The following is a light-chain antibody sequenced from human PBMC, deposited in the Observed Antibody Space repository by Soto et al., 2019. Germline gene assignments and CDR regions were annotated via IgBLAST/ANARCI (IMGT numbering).Light chain of an antibody. Sequence: AIRMTQSPSSLSASTGDRVTITCRASQGISSYLAWYRQKPGRAPERLIYSTSSLQSGVPSRFSGSGSGTEFSLTITSLQPDDFASYYCKQYHTDSSTFGQGTRLEIK. V-gene: IGKV1-8*01. J-gene: IGKJ5*01. CDR2: STS. CDR3: KQYHTDSST. CDR1: QGISSY.